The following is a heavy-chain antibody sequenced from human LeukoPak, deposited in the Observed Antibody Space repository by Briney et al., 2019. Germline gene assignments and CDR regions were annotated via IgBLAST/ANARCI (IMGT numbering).Heavy chain of an antibody. V-gene: IGHV3-23*01. Sequence: QPGGSLRRSCAASGFTFSSYAMSWVRQAPGKGLEWVSAISGSGGSTYYADSVKGRFTISRDNSKNTLYLQMNSLRAEDTAVYYCAKDLGGFYYDSSGYPIGGYWGQGTLVTVSS. D-gene: IGHD3-22*01. J-gene: IGHJ4*02. CDR3: AKDLGGFYYDSSGYPIGGY. CDR2: ISGSGGST. CDR1: GFTFSSYA.